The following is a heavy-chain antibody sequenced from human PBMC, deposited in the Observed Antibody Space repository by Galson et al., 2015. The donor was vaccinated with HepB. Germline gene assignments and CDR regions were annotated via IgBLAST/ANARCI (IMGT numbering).Heavy chain of an antibody. Sequence: SLRLSCAASRFTFSSYWMHWVRQAPGKGLVWVSRINPESTTRTYADSVNGRFTIFRDNAENTLYLQMNSLTVEDTALYYCGRSYDILTGYEEIDYWGQGTLVTVSS. D-gene: IGHD3-9*01. V-gene: IGHV3-74*01. CDR2: INPESTTR. J-gene: IGHJ4*02. CDR1: RFTFSSYW. CDR3: GRSYDILTGYEEIDY.